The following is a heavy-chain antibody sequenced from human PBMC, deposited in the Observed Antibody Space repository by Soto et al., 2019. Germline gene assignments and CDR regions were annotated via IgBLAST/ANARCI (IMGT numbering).Heavy chain of an antibody. CDR2: TSSSSSTI. CDR1: GFTFSSYS. D-gene: IGHD1-7*01. Sequence: PGGSLRLSCAASGFTFSSYSMNWVRQAPGKGLEWVSYTSSSSSTIYYADSVKGRFTISRDNAKNSLYLQMNSLRDEDTAVYYCARGDRSYNWNSGHGAFDIWGQGTMVTVSS. CDR3: ARGDRSYNWNSGHGAFDI. J-gene: IGHJ3*02. V-gene: IGHV3-48*02.